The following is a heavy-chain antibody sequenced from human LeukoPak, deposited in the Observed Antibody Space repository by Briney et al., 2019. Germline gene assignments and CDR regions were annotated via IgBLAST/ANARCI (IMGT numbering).Heavy chain of an antibody. CDR2: ISSSYTI. CDR1: GFTFSDYY. Sequence: PGGSLRLSCAASGFTFSDYYMSWIRQAPGKGLEWVSYISSSYTIYYADSVKGRFTISRDNAKNSLYLQLNSLRAEDTAVYYCARDILMRDWGQGTLVTVSS. J-gene: IGHJ4*02. D-gene: IGHD2-8*01. CDR3: ARDILMRD. V-gene: IGHV3-11*01.